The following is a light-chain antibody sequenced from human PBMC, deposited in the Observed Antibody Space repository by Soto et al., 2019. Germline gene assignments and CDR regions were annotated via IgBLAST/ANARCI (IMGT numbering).Light chain of an antibody. CDR2: GAS. J-gene: IGKJ1*01. CDR1: HGVDNY. V-gene: IGKV3-20*01. Sequence: EIVLTQSPGTLSLSPGERATLSCRASHGVDNYLSWYQQKPVQAPRLLIYGASSRATGIPDRFSGSGYGTDFTLTISRLEPEDFAVYYCHQYGVSPVTFGQGTTVEIK. CDR3: HQYGVSPVT.